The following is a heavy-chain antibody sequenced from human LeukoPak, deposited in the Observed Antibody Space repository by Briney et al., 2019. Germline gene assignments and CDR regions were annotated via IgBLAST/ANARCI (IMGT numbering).Heavy chain of an antibody. V-gene: IGHV7-4-1*02. D-gene: IGHD3-3*01. J-gene: IGHJ5*02. CDR1: GYTFTSYA. CDR2: INTNTGNP. CDR3: ARGDYDFWSGYYR. Sequence: ASVKVSRKASGYTFTSYAMNWVRQAPGRGLEWMGRINTNTGNPTYAQGFTGRFVFSLDTSVSTAYLQISSLKAEDTAVYYCARGDYDFWSGYYRWGQGTLVTVSS.